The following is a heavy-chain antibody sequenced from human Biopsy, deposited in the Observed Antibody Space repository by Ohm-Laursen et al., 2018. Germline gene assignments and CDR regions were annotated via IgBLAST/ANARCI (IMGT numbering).Heavy chain of an antibody. Sequence: TLSLTWPVSGGSISGSSWSWIRQAPGRGLEWVGYISYSGSTSNNPSLKSRITISVVTSKNQFSLKVTSMTAADTALYYCARDYGLELGGLEAFDIWGQGTMVTVSS. CDR2: ISYSGST. CDR3: ARDYGLELGGLEAFDI. CDR1: GGSISGSS. J-gene: IGHJ3*02. D-gene: IGHD1-7*01. V-gene: IGHV4-59*01.